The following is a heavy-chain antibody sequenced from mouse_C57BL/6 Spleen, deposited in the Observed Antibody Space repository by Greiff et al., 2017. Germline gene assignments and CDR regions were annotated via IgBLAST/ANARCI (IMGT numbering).Heavy chain of an antibody. Sequence: VQLQQSGPELVKPGASVKISCKASGYSFTAYYMNWVKQSPEKSLEWIGEINPSTGGTPYNQKFKAKATLTVDKSSSTAYMQLKSLTSEDSAVYYCARAGIYYYGRNYCDYWGQGTHLTVSS. CDR1: GYSFTAYY. CDR3: ARAGIYYYGRNYCDY. D-gene: IGHD1-1*01. CDR2: INPSTGGT. J-gene: IGHJ2*01. V-gene: IGHV1-42*01.